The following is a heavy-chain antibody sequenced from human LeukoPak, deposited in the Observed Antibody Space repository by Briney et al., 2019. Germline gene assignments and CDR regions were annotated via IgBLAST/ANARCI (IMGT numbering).Heavy chain of an antibody. CDR3: ARDKQLDWAHYYYYYMDV. V-gene: IGHV1-2*02. D-gene: IGHD3-3*01. Sequence: ASVKVSCKASGYTFTSYDIHWVRQAPGQGLEYMGWINPNGGAPNYAQRFKGRVTLTKDTSINTVYMEMTGLTSDDTAVYYCARDKQLDWAHYYYYYMDVWGKGTTVTVSS. CDR1: GYTFTSYD. CDR2: INPNGGAP. J-gene: IGHJ6*03.